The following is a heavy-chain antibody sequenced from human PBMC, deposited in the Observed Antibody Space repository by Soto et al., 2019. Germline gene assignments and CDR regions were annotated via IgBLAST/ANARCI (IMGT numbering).Heavy chain of an antibody. Sequence: QVHLQESGPGLVKPSGTLSLTCGVSGGSISPINWWSWVRQTPGKGLEWFGEIYHTGTTDYNPPLKSRVTISIDKSKNQFFLNLTSVTAADTALYYCARSPNIHSQTWFDPWGQGTWVTVSS. CDR1: GGSISPINW. J-gene: IGHJ5*02. V-gene: IGHV4-4*02. D-gene: IGHD2-15*01. CDR2: IYHTGTT. CDR3: ARSPNIHSQTWFDP.